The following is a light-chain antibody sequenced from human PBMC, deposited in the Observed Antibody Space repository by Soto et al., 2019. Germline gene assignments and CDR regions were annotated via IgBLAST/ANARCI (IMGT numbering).Light chain of an antibody. Sequence: SVLTQPASVSGSPGQSITISCTGTSSDVGGYDYVSWYQLHPGKAPKLMVFEVSNRPSGVSYRFSGSKSGNTASLTISGLQAEDEADYFCSSYSISTADLFGTGTKVTVL. CDR1: SSDVGGYDY. CDR2: EVS. CDR3: SSYSISTADL. J-gene: IGLJ1*01. V-gene: IGLV2-14*01.